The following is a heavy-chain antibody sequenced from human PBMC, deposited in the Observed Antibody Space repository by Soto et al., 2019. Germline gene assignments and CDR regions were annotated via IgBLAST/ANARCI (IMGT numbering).Heavy chain of an antibody. Sequence: GGSLRLSCAASGFTFSSYAMSWVRQAPGKGLEWVSAISGSGGSTYYADSVKGRFTISRDNSKNTLYLQMNSLRAEDTAVYYCAKGGVRGDIWIYYYYGMDVWGQGTTVTVSS. D-gene: IGHD3-10*01. CDR3: AKGGVRGDIWIYYYYGMDV. CDR1: GFTFSSYA. J-gene: IGHJ6*02. CDR2: ISGSGGST. V-gene: IGHV3-23*01.